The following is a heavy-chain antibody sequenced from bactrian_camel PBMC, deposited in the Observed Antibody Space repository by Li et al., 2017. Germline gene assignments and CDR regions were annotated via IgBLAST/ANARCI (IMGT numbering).Heavy chain of an antibody. CDR3: AAGPGSFDSDWDSCRLVDDNEEWNN. CDR2: IWAGDGIATYTSDDIT. V-gene: IGHV3S54*01. J-gene: IGHJ4*01. D-gene: IGHD6*01. CDR1: VTTSFKYC. Sequence: VQLVESGGGSVQTGGSLELSCASSVTTSFKYCVAWFRQGPEKEREAVATIWAGDGIATYTSDDITYYTDSVKGRFTISKDNAKRTLDLQMNDLKPEDTAMYYCAAGPGSFDSDWDSCRLVDDNEEWNNWGQGTQVTVS.